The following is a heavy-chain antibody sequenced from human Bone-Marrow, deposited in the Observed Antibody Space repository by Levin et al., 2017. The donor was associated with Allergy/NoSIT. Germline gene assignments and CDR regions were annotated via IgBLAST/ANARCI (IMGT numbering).Heavy chain of an antibody. J-gene: IGHJ4*02. D-gene: IGHD3-10*01. V-gene: IGHV3-15*01. CDR1: GFTFSNAW. CDR2: IKSKTDGGTT. CDR3: TTDLKDTMVRGVINDY. Sequence: GGSLRLSCAASGFTFSNAWMSWVRQAPGKGLEWVGRIKSKTDGGTTDDAAPVKGRFTISRDDSKNTLYLQMNSLKTEDTAVYYCTTDLKDTMVRGVINDYWGQGTLVTVSS.